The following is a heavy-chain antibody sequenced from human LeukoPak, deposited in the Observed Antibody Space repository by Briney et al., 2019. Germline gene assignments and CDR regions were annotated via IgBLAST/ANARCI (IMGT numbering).Heavy chain of an antibody. V-gene: IGHV4-34*01. CDR2: INHSGST. Sequence: SETLSLTCAVYGGSFSGYYWSWIRQPPGKGLEWIGEINHSGSTNYNPSLKSRVTISVDTSKHQFSLKLRSVTAADTAVYYCARVIYSYGFATYFDYWGQGTLVTVSS. J-gene: IGHJ4*02. D-gene: IGHD5-18*01. CDR1: GGSFSGYY. CDR3: ARVIYSYGFATYFDY.